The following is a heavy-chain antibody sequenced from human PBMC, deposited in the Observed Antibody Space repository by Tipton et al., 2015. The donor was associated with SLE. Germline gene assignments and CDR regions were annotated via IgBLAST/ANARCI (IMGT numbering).Heavy chain of an antibody. V-gene: IGHV3-48*03. CDR3: AREYYYGSV. Sequence: GSLRLSCAASGFSFDSYAMNWVRQAPGKGLEWVSYISRSTKDIYYADSVKGRFTISRDNAKNSLYLQMNSLRVEDTGVYYCAREYYYGSVWGQGTLVTVSS. D-gene: IGHD3-10*01. CDR2: ISRSTKDI. J-gene: IGHJ1*01. CDR1: GFSFDSYA.